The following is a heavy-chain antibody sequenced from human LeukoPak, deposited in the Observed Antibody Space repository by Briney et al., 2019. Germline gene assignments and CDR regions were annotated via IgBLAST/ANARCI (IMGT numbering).Heavy chain of an antibody. V-gene: IGHV4-59*01. CDR2: FDNSGST. Sequence: NSSETLSLTCIVSGGSISRYYWSWIRQPPGKGLEWIGYFDNSGSTNYNPSLKNRVTISEDTSKNQFALKLRSVTAADTAVYYCARDGIAAALGWFDPWGQGTLVTVSS. J-gene: IGHJ5*02. CDR3: ARDGIAAALGWFDP. D-gene: IGHD6-13*01. CDR1: GGSISRYY.